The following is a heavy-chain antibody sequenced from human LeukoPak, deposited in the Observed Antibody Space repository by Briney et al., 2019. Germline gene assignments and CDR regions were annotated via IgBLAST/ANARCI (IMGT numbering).Heavy chain of an antibody. CDR3: ARDTMVRGAPWWFDP. Sequence: ASVKVSCKASGYTFTGYYMHWVRQAPGQGLEWMGWISVYNGNTKYVQKLQGRVTMTTDTSTSTAYMELRSLRSDDTAVYYCARDTMVRGAPWWFDPWGQGTLVTVSS. CDR1: GYTFTGYY. D-gene: IGHD3-10*01. CDR2: ISVYNGNT. J-gene: IGHJ5*02. V-gene: IGHV1-18*04.